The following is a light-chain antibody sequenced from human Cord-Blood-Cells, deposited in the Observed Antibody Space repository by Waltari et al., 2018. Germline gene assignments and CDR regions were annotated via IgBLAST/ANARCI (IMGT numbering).Light chain of an antibody. Sequence: SSELTQDPAVSVALGLTVRITCQGESPRGYDASGSQQKPGQAPVLVIYGKNNRPSGIPDRFSGSSSGNTASLTITGAQAEDEADYYCNSRDSSGNHVVFGGGTKLTVL. CDR3: NSRDSSGNHVV. J-gene: IGLJ2*01. CDR1: SPRGYD. V-gene: IGLV3-19*01. CDR2: GKN.